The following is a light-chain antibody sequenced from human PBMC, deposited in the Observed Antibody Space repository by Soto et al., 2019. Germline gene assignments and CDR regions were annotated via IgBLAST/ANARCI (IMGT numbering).Light chain of an antibody. CDR1: QPIRSGR. V-gene: IGKV3-20*01. CDR3: QEYDGSPIT. CDR2: DAS. J-gene: IGKJ5*01. Sequence: EIVLTQSPYTLSLSPGERATLSCWASQPIRSGRLAWYQQKPGQTPTLVIFDASNRASGVPERFSGSGSGTDFTLTISRLEPEDFAVYYWQEYDGSPITFGLGTRLEI.